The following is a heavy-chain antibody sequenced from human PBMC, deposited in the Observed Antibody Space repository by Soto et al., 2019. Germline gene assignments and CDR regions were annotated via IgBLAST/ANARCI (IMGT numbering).Heavy chain of an antibody. CDR2: IYYSGST. J-gene: IGHJ4*02. CDR1: GGSISSSSYY. Sequence: PSETLSLTCTVSGGSISSSSYYWGWIRQPPGKGLEWIGSIYYSGSTYYNPSLKSRVTISVDTSKNQFSLKLSSVTAADTAVYYCARVDSSAVTFDYWGQGTLVTVSS. D-gene: IGHD3-22*01. V-gene: IGHV4-39*07. CDR3: ARVDSSAVTFDY.